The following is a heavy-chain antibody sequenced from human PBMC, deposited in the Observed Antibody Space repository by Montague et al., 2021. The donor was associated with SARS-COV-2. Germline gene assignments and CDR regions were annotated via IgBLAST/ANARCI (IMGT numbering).Heavy chain of an antibody. J-gene: IGHJ6*02. D-gene: IGHD3-3*01. CDR3: ASGKYYDFWSGYYSHDYVSGMDV. CDR1: GGSISSYY. V-gene: IGHV4-4*07. Sequence: SETLSLTCTVSGGSISSYYWSWIRQSAGKGLERIGRIHTSGSTDXNPSLNSRVTMSVDTSKNQFSLKLSSVTAADTAVYYCASGKYYDFWSGYYSHDYVSGMDVWGQGTTVTVSS. CDR2: IHTSGST.